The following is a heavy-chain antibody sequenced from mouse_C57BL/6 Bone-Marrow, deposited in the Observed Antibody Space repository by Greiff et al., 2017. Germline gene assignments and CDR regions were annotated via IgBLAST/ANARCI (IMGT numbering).Heavy chain of an antibody. Sequence: QVQLKESGAELVRPGTSVKVSCKASGYAFTNYLIEWVKQRPGQGLEWIGVINPGSGGTNYNEKFKGKATLTADKSSSTAYMQLSSLTSEDSAVYFWARFYYYGSSLFDYWGQGTTLTVSS. V-gene: IGHV1-54*01. CDR1: GYAFTNYL. D-gene: IGHD1-1*01. CDR3: ARFYYYGSSLFDY. CDR2: INPGSGGT. J-gene: IGHJ2*01.